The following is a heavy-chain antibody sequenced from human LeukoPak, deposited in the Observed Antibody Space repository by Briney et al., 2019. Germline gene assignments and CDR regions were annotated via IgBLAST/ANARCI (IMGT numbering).Heavy chain of an antibody. CDR2: INWNGGST. CDR1: GFTFDDYG. J-gene: IGHJ4*02. CDR3: AKGRQWHDN. Sequence: GGSLRLSCAASGFTFDDYGMSWFRKAPGKGLEGVSGINWNGGSTGYADSVKGRFAISRDNSNNTPYPEMNTLRLDATAVYFCAKGRQWHDNWGEGTLVIVSS. V-gene: IGHV3-20*04. D-gene: IGHD6-19*01.